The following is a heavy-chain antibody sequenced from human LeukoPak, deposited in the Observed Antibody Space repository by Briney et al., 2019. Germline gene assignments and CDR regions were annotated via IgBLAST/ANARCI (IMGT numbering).Heavy chain of an antibody. D-gene: IGHD6-13*01. Sequence: PSETLSLTCTVSGGSISSYYWSWIRQSPGKGLEWIGYIYYTGSTDYNPSLKSRVAISVDTSKNQFSLKLSSVTAADTAVYYCARGSKAAPGTFDYWGQGTLVTVSS. V-gene: IGHV4-59*01. CDR2: IYYTGST. CDR1: GGSISSYY. CDR3: ARGSKAAPGTFDY. J-gene: IGHJ4*02.